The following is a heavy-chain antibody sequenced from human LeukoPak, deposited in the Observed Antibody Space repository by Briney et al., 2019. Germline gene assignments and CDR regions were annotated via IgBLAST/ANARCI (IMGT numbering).Heavy chain of an antibody. CDR2: ISYDGSNK. Sequence: GRSLRLSCAASGFTFSSYGMHWVRQAPGKGLEWVAVISYDGSNKYYADSVKGRFTISRDNSKNTLYLQMNSLRAEDTAVYYCARDPGTTQTLHDAFDIWGQGTMVTVSS. D-gene: IGHD1-7*01. J-gene: IGHJ3*02. V-gene: IGHV3-30*03. CDR3: ARDPGTTQTLHDAFDI. CDR1: GFTFSSYG.